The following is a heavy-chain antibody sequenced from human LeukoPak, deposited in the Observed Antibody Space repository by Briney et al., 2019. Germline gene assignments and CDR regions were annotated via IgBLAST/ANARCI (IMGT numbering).Heavy chain of an antibody. CDR3: ARGIRSYYDSSGIYYFDN. Sequence: KPSETLSLTCAVYGGSFSGYYLSWIRQPPGKGLEWIGEINHSGSTNYNPSLKSQVTISVDTSKNQFSLKLSSVTAADTAVYYCARGIRSYYDSSGIYYFDNWGQRTLVTVSS. J-gene: IGHJ4*02. CDR2: INHSGST. D-gene: IGHD3-22*01. V-gene: IGHV4-34*01. CDR1: GGSFSGYY.